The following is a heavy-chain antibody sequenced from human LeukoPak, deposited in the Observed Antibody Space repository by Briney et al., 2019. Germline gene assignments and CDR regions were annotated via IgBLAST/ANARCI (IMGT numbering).Heavy chain of an antibody. CDR2: IYYSGST. CDR1: GGSISSYY. Sequence: SETLSLTCTVSGGSISSYYWSWIRQPPGKGLEWIGYIYYSGSTNYNPSLKSRVTISVDTSKNQFSLKLSSVTAADTAVYYCARVRKVEWLLYYYYYYMDVWGKGTTVTVSS. J-gene: IGHJ6*03. D-gene: IGHD3-3*01. V-gene: IGHV4-59*12. CDR3: ARVRKVEWLLYYYYYYMDV.